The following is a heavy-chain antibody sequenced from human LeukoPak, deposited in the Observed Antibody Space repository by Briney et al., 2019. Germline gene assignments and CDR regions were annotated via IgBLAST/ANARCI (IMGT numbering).Heavy chain of an antibody. Sequence: GGSLRLSCAASGFTFSSYAMHWVRQAPGKGLEWVAVISYDGSNKYYADSVKGRFTISRDNSKNTLYLQMNSLRAEDTAVYYCARGGYCSSTSCYRGYYYYGMDVWGRGTTVTVSS. CDR2: ISYDGSNK. CDR3: ARGGYCSSTSCYRGYYYYGMDV. V-gene: IGHV3-30-3*01. D-gene: IGHD2-2*02. CDR1: GFTFSSYA. J-gene: IGHJ6*02.